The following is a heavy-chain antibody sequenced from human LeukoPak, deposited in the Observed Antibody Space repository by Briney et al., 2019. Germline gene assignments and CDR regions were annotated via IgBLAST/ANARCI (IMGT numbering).Heavy chain of an antibody. CDR2: ITSSGSTI. CDR3: ARDVAKYYYDSSGF. Sequence: GGSLRLSCAASGFTFSDYYMSWIRQAPGKGLEWVSYITSSGSTIYYADSVKGRFTISRDNAKNSLYLQMNSLRAEDTAVYHRARDVAKYYYDSSGFWGQGTLVTVSS. J-gene: IGHJ4*02. V-gene: IGHV3-11*01. CDR1: GFTFSDYY. D-gene: IGHD3-22*01.